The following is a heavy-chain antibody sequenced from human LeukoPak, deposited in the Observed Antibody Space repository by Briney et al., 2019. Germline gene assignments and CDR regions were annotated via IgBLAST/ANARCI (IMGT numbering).Heavy chain of an antibody. J-gene: IGHJ6*03. CDR2: ISGSGAGT. D-gene: IGHD3-10*01. CDR1: GFSLSTYS. Sequence: GGSLRLSCAASGFSLSTYSMNWVRQAPGKGLEWVSSISGSGAGTYYADSVKGRFTISRDISKNTLYLQMKSLRAEDTAVYYCAKSETYGSGNSPYYYYYYMDVWGKGTTVTVSS. V-gene: IGHV3-23*01. CDR3: AKSETYGSGNSPYYYYYYMDV.